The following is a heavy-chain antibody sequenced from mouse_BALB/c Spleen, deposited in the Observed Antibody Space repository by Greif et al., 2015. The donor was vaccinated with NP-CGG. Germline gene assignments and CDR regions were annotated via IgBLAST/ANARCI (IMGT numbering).Heavy chain of an antibody. CDR1: GYTFSSYW. CDR3: ASNYGSRNYFDY. D-gene: IGHD1-1*01. CDR2: ILPGSGST. J-gene: IGHJ2*01. Sequence: QVQLQQSGAELMKPGASVKISCKATGYTFSSYWIEWVKQRPGHGLEWIGEILPGSGSTNYNEKFKGKATFTADTSSNTAYIQLSSLTSEDSAVYYCASNYGSRNYFDYWGQGTTLTVSS. V-gene: IGHV1-9*01.